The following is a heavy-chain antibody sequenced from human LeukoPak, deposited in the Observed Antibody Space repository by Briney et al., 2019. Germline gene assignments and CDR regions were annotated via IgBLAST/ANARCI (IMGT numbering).Heavy chain of an antibody. CDR1: GYTFTGYY. D-gene: IGHD2-15*01. V-gene: IGHV1-2*02. J-gene: IGHJ4*02. CDR3: AHLGYCSGCSCYPFDY. Sequence: ASVRVSCKPAGYTFTGYYMHCVGEAAGQGREWMGGINPNSGGTNYAQKFQGRVTMTRDTSISTAYMELSRLRSDDTAVYYCAHLGYCSGCSCYPFDYWGQGTLVTVSS. CDR2: INPNSGGT.